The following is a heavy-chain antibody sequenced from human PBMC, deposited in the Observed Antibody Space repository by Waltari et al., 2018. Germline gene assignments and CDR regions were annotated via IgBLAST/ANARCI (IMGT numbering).Heavy chain of an antibody. CDR1: GGSISSGSYY. D-gene: IGHD6-13*01. CDR2: IYTSGST. J-gene: IGHJ4*02. V-gene: IGHV4-61*02. CDR3: ARGRQQLVFDY. Sequence: QVQLQESGPGLVKPSQTLSLTCTVSGGSISSGSYYWSWIRQPAGKGLEWIGRIYTSGSTNYNPSLKSRVTISVDKSKNQFSLKLSSVTAADTAVYYCARGRQQLVFDYWGQGTLVTVSS.